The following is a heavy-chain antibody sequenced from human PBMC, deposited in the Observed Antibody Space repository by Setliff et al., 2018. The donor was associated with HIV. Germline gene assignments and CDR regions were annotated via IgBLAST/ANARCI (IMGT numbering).Heavy chain of an antibody. CDR2: IYSSGST. CDR1: GGSISSSSYY. V-gene: IGHV4-39*01. D-gene: IGHD6-13*01. CDR3: ARGSIAAANWFDP. Sequence: SETLSLTCTVSGGSISSSSYYWGWIRQPPGKGLEWIGSIYSSGSTYYNPSLKSRVTISVDTSKNQFSLKLSSVTAADTAVYYCARGSIAAANWFDPWGQGTLVTVSS. J-gene: IGHJ5*02.